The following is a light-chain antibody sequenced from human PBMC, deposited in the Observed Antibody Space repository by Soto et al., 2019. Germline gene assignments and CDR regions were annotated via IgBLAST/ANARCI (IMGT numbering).Light chain of an antibody. CDR2: GAS. J-gene: IGKJ5*01. CDR3: QQYSSSPSIT. V-gene: IGKV3-20*01. Sequence: IVLTQSPGTLSLSPWERATLSCRASQSVSSGYLAWYQQKPGQAPRLLIYGASTRATGIPDRFSGSGSGTDFTLTISRLEPEDFAVYYCQQYSSSPSITFGQGTRLEIK. CDR1: QSVSSGY.